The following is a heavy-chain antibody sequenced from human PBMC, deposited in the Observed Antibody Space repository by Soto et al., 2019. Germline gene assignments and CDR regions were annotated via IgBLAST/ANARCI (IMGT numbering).Heavy chain of an antibody. D-gene: IGHD2-15*01. J-gene: IGHJ5*01. CDR2: IYKSATT. CDR3: ARGRYCLTGRCFPNWFDS. V-gene: IGHV4-30-4*01. Sequence: SETLSLTCSVSGDSISTVDYFWAWIRQPPGQALEYIGYIYKSATTYYNPSFESRVAISLDTSKSQFSLNVTSVTAADTAVYFCARGRYCLTGRCFPNWFDSWGQGTLVPVSS. CDR1: GDSISTVDYF.